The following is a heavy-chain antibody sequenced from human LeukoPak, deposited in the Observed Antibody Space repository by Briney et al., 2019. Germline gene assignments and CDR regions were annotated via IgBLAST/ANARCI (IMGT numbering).Heavy chain of an antibody. Sequence: PSETLSLTCTVSGGSISSHYWSWIRQPPGKGLEWIGYIYYSGSTNYNPSPKSRVTISVDTSKNQFSLKLSSVTAADTAVYYCARGDYDFWSGNWFDPWGQGTLVTVSS. CDR2: IYYSGST. J-gene: IGHJ5*02. CDR3: ARGDYDFWSGNWFDP. V-gene: IGHV4-59*11. D-gene: IGHD3-3*01. CDR1: GGSISSHY.